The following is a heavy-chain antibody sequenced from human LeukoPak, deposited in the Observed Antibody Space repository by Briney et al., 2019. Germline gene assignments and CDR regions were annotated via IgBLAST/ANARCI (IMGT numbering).Heavy chain of an antibody. D-gene: IGHD5-12*01. V-gene: IGHV1-58*01. CDR1: EFTFSSSA. CDR3: AAGSSHSDYAGQH. J-gene: IGHJ1*01. CDR2: IVVGSGDT. Sequence: SVKVSCKASEFTFSSSAVQWVRQAGKQHLKWIGWIVVGSGDTNYAQKFQERVTITRDMSTSTAYMELSSLTSVDTAGYYCAAGSSHSDYAGQHWGLGTLVTVSS.